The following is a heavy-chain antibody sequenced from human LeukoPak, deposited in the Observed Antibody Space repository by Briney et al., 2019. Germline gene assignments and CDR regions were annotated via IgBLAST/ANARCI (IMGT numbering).Heavy chain of an antibody. Sequence: GGSLRLSCAASGFTFSSYGMYWVRQAPGKGLEWVAFIRYDGSNKYYADSVKGRFTISRDNSKNTLYLQMKSLRAEDTAVYYCAQGTKGYSGSGTYYLSRDHFISRWGQGTLVTVSS. CDR2: IRYDGSNK. CDR3: AQGTKGYSGSGTYYLSRDHFISR. J-gene: IGHJ4*02. CDR1: GFTFSSYG. V-gene: IGHV3-30*02. D-gene: IGHD3-10*01.